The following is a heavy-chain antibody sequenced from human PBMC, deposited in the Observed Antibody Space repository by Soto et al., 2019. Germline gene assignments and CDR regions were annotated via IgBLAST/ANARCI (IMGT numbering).Heavy chain of an antibody. CDR3: ARVKGAIAAAPRWFDP. Sequence: GGSLRLSCAASGFTFSIYWMRWVRHAPGKGLEWVANIKQDGSEKYYVDSVKGRFTISRDNAKNSLYLQMNSLRAEDTAVYYCARVKGAIAAAPRWFDPWGQGTLVTVSS. CDR1: GFTFSIYW. V-gene: IGHV3-7*01. CDR2: IKQDGSEK. D-gene: IGHD6-13*01. J-gene: IGHJ5*02.